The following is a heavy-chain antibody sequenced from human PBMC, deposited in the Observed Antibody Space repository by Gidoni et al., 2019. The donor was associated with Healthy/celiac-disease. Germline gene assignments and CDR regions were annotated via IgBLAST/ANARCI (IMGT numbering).Heavy chain of an antibody. Sequence: LQLQESGPRLVKPSETLSLTCTISGGSISSSNYYWGWLRQPPGKGLEWIGSIYYSGSTYYNPSLKSRVTISVDTSKNQFSLKLSSVTAADTAVYYCARQRRMGEGTRGPFDYWGQGTLVTVSS. J-gene: IGHJ4*02. D-gene: IGHD1-26*01. CDR1: GGSISSSNYY. CDR3: ARQRRMGEGTRGPFDY. V-gene: IGHV4-39*01. CDR2: IYYSGST.